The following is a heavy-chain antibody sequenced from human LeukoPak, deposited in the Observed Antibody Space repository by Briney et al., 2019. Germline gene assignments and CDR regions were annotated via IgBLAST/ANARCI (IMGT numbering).Heavy chain of an antibody. CDR2: ISYDGSNK. Sequence: GGSLRLSCAASGYTFSSYGMHSVRQAPGKGLEWVAVISYDGSNKYYADSVKGRFTISRDNSKNTLYLQMNSLRAEDTAVYYCAKLDCSGWAQGDYWGQGTLVTVSS. CDR1: GYTFSSYG. D-gene: IGHD6-19*01. CDR3: AKLDCSGWAQGDY. V-gene: IGHV3-30*18. J-gene: IGHJ4*02.